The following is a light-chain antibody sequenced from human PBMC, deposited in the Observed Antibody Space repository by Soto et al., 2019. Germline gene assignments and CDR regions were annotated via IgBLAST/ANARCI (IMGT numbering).Light chain of an antibody. J-gene: IGKJ1*01. CDR1: QSISSY. Sequence: DIQMSQSPSSLSASVGDRVTRTCRASQSISSYLNWYQQKPGKAPKLLIYAASSLQSGVPSRFSGSGSGTDFTLTISSLQPEEFATYYCQQSYSTSWTFGQGTKVDIK. CDR3: QQSYSTSWT. CDR2: AAS. V-gene: IGKV1-39*01.